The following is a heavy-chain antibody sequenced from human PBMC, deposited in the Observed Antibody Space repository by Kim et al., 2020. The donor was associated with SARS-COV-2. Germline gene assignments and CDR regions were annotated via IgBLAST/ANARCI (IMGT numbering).Heavy chain of an antibody. CDR1: GFTFSSYA. Sequence: GGSLRLSCATSGFTFSSYAMSWVRQAPGKGLEWVSSITGSGDSTYFADSVKGRFTISRDNSKNTLYLQMNSLRAEDTAIYYCAKYIGVAGLYGKDVWGQG. J-gene: IGHJ6*01. V-gene: IGHV3-23*01. D-gene: IGHD6-19*01. CDR3: AKYIGVAGLYGKDV. CDR2: ITGSGDST.